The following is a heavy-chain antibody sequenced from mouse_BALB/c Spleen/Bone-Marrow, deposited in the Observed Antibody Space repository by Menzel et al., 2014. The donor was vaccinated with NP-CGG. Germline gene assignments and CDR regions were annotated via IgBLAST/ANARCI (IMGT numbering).Heavy chain of an antibody. V-gene: IGHV2-9*02. Sequence: VKLVESGPGLVAPSQSLSITCTVSGFSFNTSGVHWVRQPPGKGLEWLGLIWADGSTNYNSALMSRLSISKDNSKSQVFLKMNSPQSDDTAMYYCARDGYYGYFDVWGAGTTVTVSS. CDR3: ARDGYYGYFDV. D-gene: IGHD2-2*01. CDR1: GFSFNTSG. CDR2: IWADGST. J-gene: IGHJ1*01.